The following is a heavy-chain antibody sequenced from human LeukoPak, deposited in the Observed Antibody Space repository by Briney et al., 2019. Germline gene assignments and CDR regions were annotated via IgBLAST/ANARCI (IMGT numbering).Heavy chain of an antibody. Sequence: GGSLRLSCAASGFTFSSYAMSWVRQAPGKGLEWVANINQDGTGKYYVDSVKGRFTISRDNARNSLYLQMNSLRAEDTAVYYCTNIYCSGGACSYFDDWGQGTLVTVSS. CDR1: GFTFSSYA. D-gene: IGHD2-15*01. V-gene: IGHV3-7*01. J-gene: IGHJ4*02. CDR2: INQDGTGK. CDR3: TNIYCSGGACSYFDD.